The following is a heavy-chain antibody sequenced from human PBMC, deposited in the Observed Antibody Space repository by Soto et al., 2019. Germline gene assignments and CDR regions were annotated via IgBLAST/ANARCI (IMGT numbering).Heavy chain of an antibody. V-gene: IGHV4-30-2*01. CDR2: IYHTGST. D-gene: IGHD4-17*01. CDR1: GGSISSGAYS. J-gene: IGHJ6*02. Sequence: PSETLSLTCAVSGGSISSGAYSWSWIRQPPGKGLEWIGYIYHTGSTYYNPSLRGRITISVDRSKNQFSLKLNSVTAADTAVYYCARVNYGNYYYYYGMDVWGQGTTVTVSS. CDR3: ARVNYGNYYYYYGMDV.